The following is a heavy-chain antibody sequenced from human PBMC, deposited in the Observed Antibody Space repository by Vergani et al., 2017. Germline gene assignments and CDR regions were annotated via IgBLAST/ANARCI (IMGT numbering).Heavy chain of an antibody. CDR2: IYYSGST. V-gene: IGHV4-59*01. CDR3: ARSDYYYYMDV. CDR1: GGSISSYY. J-gene: IGHJ6*03. Sequence: QVQLQESGPGLVKPSETLPLTCTVSGGSISSYYWSWIRQPPGKGLEWIGYIYYSGSTNYNPSLKSRVTISVDTSKNQFSLKLSSVTAADTAVYYCARSDYYYYMDVWGKGTTVTVSS.